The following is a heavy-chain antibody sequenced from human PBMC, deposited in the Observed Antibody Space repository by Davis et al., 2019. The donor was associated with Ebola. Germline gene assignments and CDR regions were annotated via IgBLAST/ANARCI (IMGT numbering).Heavy chain of an antibody. CDR2: INHSGST. CDR3: VKDDVTAGRFNY. J-gene: IGHJ4*02. Sequence: MPSETLSLTCAVYGGSFSGYYWSWIRQPPGKGLEWIGEINHSGSTNYNPSLKSRVTISVDTSKNQFSLKLSSVTAADTAVYYCVKDDVTAGRFNYWGQGSLVTV. D-gene: IGHD1-20*01. V-gene: IGHV4-34*01. CDR1: GGSFSGYY.